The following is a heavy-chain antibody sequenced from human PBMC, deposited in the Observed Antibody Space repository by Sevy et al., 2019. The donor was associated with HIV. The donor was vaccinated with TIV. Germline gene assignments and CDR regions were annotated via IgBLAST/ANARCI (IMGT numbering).Heavy chain of an antibody. CDR3: AKDSGYDSLEVYYYYYGMDV. Sequence: GGSLRLSCAASGFTFSSYGRHWVRQAPGKGLEGLAFIRKDGSNKYYADSVKGRFTISRDNSKNTLYLQMNSLRAEDTAVYYCAKDSGYDSLEVYYYYYGMDVWGQGTTVTVSS. CDR1: GFTFSSYG. V-gene: IGHV3-30*02. J-gene: IGHJ6*02. CDR2: IRKDGSNK. D-gene: IGHD5-12*01.